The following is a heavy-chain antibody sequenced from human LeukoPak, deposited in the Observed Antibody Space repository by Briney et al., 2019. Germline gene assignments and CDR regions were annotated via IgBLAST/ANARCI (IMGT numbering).Heavy chain of an antibody. CDR3: ARIRCSPGDDSCYNY. CDR1: GVSFSGNY. CDR2: IYQTKYT. Sequence: PSETLSLTCGVRGVSFSGNYWSWIRQSPGKGLERIGEIYQTKYTTYNPSLKSRVTIWADTSVNQLSLTVTSVTAADTAIYYCARIRCSPGDDSCYNYWGRGTLVTVSS. D-gene: IGHD2-21*01. V-gene: IGHV4-34*01. J-gene: IGHJ4*02.